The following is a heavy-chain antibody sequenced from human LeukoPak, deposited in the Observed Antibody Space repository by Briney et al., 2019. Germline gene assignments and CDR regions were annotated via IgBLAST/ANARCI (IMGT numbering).Heavy chain of an antibody. J-gene: IGHJ4*02. D-gene: IGHD6-13*01. CDR1: GVSFSGYY. CDR3: ARVIAAAGSV. Sequence: SETLSLTCAVYGVSFSGYYWSWIRQPPGKGLEWIGEINHSGSTNYNPSLKSRVTISVDTSKNQFSLKLSSVTAADTAVYYCARVIAAAGSVWGQGTLVTVSS. V-gene: IGHV4-34*01. CDR2: INHSGST.